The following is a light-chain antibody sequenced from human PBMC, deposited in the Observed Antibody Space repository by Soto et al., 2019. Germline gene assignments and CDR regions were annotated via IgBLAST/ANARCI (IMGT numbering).Light chain of an antibody. CDR1: SSDVGAYNY. Sequence: QSALTQPASVSGSLGQSITISCTGTSSDVGAYNYVSWYRQHPGKAPKLMIYEVTNRPSGVSNRFSGSKSGSTASLTISGLQAEDEADYYCSSYTSSSTLVFGGGTKLTVL. CDR3: SSYTSSSTLV. CDR2: EVT. V-gene: IGLV2-14*01. J-gene: IGLJ3*02.